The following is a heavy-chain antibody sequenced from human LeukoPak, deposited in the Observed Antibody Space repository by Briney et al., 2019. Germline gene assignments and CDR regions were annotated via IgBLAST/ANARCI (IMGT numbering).Heavy chain of an antibody. CDR1: GGPISSGDYY. V-gene: IGHV4-30-4*01. CDR2: MYYSGST. CDR3: ARPYYYDSRIDP. J-gene: IGHJ5*02. D-gene: IGHD3-22*01. Sequence: SSEPLSLTCTVSGGPISSGDYYWSWIRQPPGKGLEWVGYMYYSGSTYYNPSLKSRVTISVDTYKNQFSLQLSSVTAADTAVYYCARPYYYDSRIDPWGQGTLVTVSS.